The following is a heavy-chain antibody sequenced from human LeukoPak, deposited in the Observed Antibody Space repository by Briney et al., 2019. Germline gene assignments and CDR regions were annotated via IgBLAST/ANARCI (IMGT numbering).Heavy chain of an antibody. J-gene: IGHJ6*03. CDR1: GGTFSSYA. Sequence: VASVKVSCKASGGTFSSYAISWVRQAPGQGLEWMGGIIPIFGTANYAQKFQGRVTITADESTSTAYMELSSLRSEDTAVYYCARDRTGQQLISRKDYYYMDVWGKGTTVTISS. V-gene: IGHV1-69*13. CDR3: ARDRTGQQLISRKDYYYMDV. CDR2: IIPIFGTA. D-gene: IGHD4-11*01.